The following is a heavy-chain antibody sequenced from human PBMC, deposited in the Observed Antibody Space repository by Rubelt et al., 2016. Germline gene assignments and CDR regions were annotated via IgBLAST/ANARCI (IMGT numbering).Heavy chain of an antibody. CDR2: ISSSSSTI. V-gene: IGHV3-48*04. CDR1: GFTFSSYS. D-gene: IGHD3-22*01. J-gene: IGHJ3*02. CDR3: ARGRVEYYYDSSGERLLRAFDI. Sequence: SGFTFSSYSMNWVRQAPGKGLEWVSYISSSSSTIYYADSVKGRFTISRDNAKNSLYLQMNSLRAEDTAVYYCARGRVEYYYDSSGERLLRAFDIWGQGTMVTVSS.